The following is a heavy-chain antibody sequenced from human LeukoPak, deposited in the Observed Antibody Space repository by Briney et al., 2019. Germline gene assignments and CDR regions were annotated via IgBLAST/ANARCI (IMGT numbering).Heavy chain of an antibody. Sequence: GGSLRLSCAASGFTFSSYAMSWVRQAPGKGLEWVSAISGSGGSTYYADSVKGRFTISRDNSKNTPYLQMNSLRAEDTAVYYCASRSAYCGGDCYRDYWGQGTLVTVSS. CDR2: ISGSGGST. D-gene: IGHD2-21*02. CDR1: GFTFSSYA. J-gene: IGHJ4*02. CDR3: ASRSAYCGGDCYRDY. V-gene: IGHV3-23*01.